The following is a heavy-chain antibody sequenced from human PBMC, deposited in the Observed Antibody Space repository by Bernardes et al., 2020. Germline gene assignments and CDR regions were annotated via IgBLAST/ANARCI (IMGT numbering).Heavy chain of an antibody. V-gene: IGHV3-23*01. Sequence: GGSRSLSGEPLGSCLRSLALSGARQPQGKGREWVSGISGSGDSTYYADSVTGRLTISRDNSKNTLYLQMNSLRAEDTAVYYCAKEGRVTDATYHYYGLDVWGQGTTVSVS. CDR2: ISGSGDST. CDR3: AKEGRVTDATYHYYGLDV. CDR1: GSCLRSLA. J-gene: IGHJ6*02. D-gene: IGHD5-18*01.